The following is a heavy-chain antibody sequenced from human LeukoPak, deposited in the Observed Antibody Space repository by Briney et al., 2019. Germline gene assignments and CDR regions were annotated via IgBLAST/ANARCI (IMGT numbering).Heavy chain of an antibody. J-gene: IGHJ4*02. D-gene: IGHD6-19*01. Sequence: ASVKVSCKASGYTFTGYDINWVRQATGQGLEWMGWMNPNSVNTGYAQKFQGRVTMTRNTSISTAYMELSSLRSEDTAVYYCARSRGPSSGWYLIPARYYFDYWGQGTLVTVSS. CDR1: GYTFTGYD. CDR3: ARSRGPSSGWYLIPARYYFDY. V-gene: IGHV1-8*01. CDR2: MNPNSVNT.